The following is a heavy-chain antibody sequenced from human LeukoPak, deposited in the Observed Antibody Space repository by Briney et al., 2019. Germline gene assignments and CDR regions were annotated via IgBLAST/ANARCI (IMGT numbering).Heavy chain of an antibody. V-gene: IGHV3-74*01. J-gene: IGHJ4*02. Sequence: GGSLRLSCAASGFTFSSYGMHWVRHAPGKGLVWVSRINRDGSSTSYADSVKGRFTISRDNAKNTLYLQMNSLRAEDTAVYYCARVLYYYDSSGYYPQFDYWGQGTLVTVSS. CDR2: INRDGSST. CDR3: ARVLYYYDSSGYYPQFDY. CDR1: GFTFSSYG. D-gene: IGHD3-22*01.